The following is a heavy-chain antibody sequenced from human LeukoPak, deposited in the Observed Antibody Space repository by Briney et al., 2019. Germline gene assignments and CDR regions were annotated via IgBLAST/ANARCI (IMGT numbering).Heavy chain of an antibody. CDR1: GFTFSSYA. D-gene: IGHD3-10*01. J-gene: IGHJ4*02. Sequence: SGGSLRLSCAASGFTFSSYAMHWVRQAPGKGLEWVAVISYDGSNKYYADSVKGRFTISRDNSKNTLYLQMNSLRAEDTAVYYCARVLWFGELLCQPFDYWGQGTLVTVSS. CDR2: ISYDGSNK. CDR3: ARVLWFGELLCQPFDY. V-gene: IGHV3-30*04.